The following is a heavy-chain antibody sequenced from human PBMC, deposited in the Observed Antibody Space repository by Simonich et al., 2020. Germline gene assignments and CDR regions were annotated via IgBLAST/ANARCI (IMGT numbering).Heavy chain of an antibody. CDR3: ARDVDTAMVFDY. J-gene: IGHJ4*02. Sequence: EVQLVESGGGLVKPGGSLRLSCAASGFTFSSYSMNWVRQAPGQGREVVSSISSSSSYIYYADSVKGRFTSSRDNAKNSLYLQMNSLRAEDTAVYYCARDVDTAMVFDYWGQGTLVTVSS. D-gene: IGHD5-18*01. CDR2: ISSSSSYI. V-gene: IGHV3-21*01. CDR1: GFTFSSYS.